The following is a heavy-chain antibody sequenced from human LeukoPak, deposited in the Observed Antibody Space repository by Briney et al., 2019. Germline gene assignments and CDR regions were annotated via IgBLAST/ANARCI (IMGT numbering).Heavy chain of an antibody. CDR2: IIPIFGTA. V-gene: IGHV1-69*06. J-gene: IGHJ4*02. Sequence: SVKVSCKASGGTFTSYAISWVRQAPGQGLEWMGGIIPIFGTANYAQKFQGRITITADKSTSTAYMELSSLRSEDTAVYYCARTNRYFDWLLFFDYWGQGTLVTVSS. CDR1: GGTFTSYA. CDR3: ARTNRYFDWLLFFDY. D-gene: IGHD3-9*01.